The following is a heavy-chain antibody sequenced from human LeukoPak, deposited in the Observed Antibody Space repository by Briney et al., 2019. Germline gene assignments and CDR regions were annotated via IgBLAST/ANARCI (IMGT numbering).Heavy chain of an antibody. D-gene: IGHD1-26*01. J-gene: IGHJ4*02. V-gene: IGHV4-59*12. CDR1: GGSISSYF. Sequence: SETLSLTCTVSGGSISSYFWSWIRQPPGKGLEWIGYIYYSGTTNYNPSLKSRVPMSVDRSKNQFSLELASVTAADWPLYYFARERGVVGAAAAPFHFWGGGALVSVSS. CDR3: ARERGVVGAAAAPFHF. CDR2: IYYSGTT.